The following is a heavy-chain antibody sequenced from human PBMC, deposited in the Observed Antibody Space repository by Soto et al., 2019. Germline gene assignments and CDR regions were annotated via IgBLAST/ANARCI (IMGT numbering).Heavy chain of an antibody. Sequence: ASETLSLTCTVSGGCISSSDYYWGWIRQPPGKGLEWIGNIYYSGSASYNPSLKSRVTISVDTSKNQFSLKLSSVTAADTAVYYCARATDEILGDGMDVWGQGTTVTVSS. CDR2: IYYSGSA. CDR1: GGCISSSDYY. V-gene: IGHV4-39*07. D-gene: IGHD3-16*01. CDR3: ARATDEILGDGMDV. J-gene: IGHJ6*02.